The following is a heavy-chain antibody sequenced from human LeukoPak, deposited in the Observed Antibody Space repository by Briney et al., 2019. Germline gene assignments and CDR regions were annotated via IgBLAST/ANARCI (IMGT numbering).Heavy chain of an antibody. J-gene: IGHJ4*02. D-gene: IGHD5-24*01. CDR3: ARVSQMATMGY. V-gene: IGHV4-39*07. Sequence: SETLSLTCTVSGDSVSSSTYFWGWIRQPPGRALEWIGHVYYTGTTYYNPSLKGRVTISVDTSKNQFSLKLSSVTAADTAVYFCARVSQMATMGYWGQGTLVTVSS. CDR1: GDSVSSSTYF. CDR2: VYYTGTT.